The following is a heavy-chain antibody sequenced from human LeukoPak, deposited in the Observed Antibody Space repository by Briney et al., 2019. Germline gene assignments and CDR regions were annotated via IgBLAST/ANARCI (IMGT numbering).Heavy chain of an antibody. V-gene: IGHV5-51*01. D-gene: IGHD6-13*01. J-gene: IGHJ6*02. CDR2: IYPVDSDT. CDR3: ARHEFSSSSLYGMDV. CDR1: GYSFTSYW. Sequence: GESLQISCQGSGYSFTSYWIGWVRQIPGKGLEWMGIIYPVDSDTRYSPSFQGQVTISADKSISTAYLQWSSLQASDTALYYCARHEFSSSSLYGMDVWGQGTTVTVSS.